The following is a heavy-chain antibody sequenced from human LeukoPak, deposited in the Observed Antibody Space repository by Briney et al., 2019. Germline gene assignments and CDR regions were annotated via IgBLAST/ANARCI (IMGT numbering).Heavy chain of an antibody. D-gene: IGHD6-13*01. CDR1: GYTFTSHF. J-gene: IGHJ5*02. CDR3: ARQEQQLIYNWFDP. V-gene: IGHV1-46*01. Sequence: ASVKVSCKASGYTFTSHFMHWVRQAPGQGLEWMGIISPSGGSSSYAQKFQGRVTMTRDKSTSTVYMELSRLRSEDTAVYYCARQEQQLIYNWFDPWGQGTLVTVSS. CDR2: ISPSGGSS.